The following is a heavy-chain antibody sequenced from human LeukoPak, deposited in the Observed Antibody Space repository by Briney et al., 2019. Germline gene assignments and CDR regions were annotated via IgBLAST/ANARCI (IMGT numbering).Heavy chain of an antibody. V-gene: IGHV4-39*01. J-gene: IGHJ6*02. CDR2: IYYSGST. CDR3: ARHGHYDFWSGYYGTYYYYGMDV. CDR1: GGSISSSSYY. Sequence: ASETLSLTCTVSGGSISSSSYYWGWIRQPPGKGLEWIGSIYYSGSTYYNPSLKSRVTISVDTSKNQFSLKLSSVTAADTAVYYCARHGHYDFWSGYYGTYYYYGMDVWGQGTTVTVSS. D-gene: IGHD3-3*01.